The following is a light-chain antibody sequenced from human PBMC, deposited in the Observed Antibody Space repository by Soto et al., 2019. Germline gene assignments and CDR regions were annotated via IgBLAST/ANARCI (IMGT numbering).Light chain of an antibody. CDR2: NGS. CDR3: QQYNLYWT. V-gene: IGKV1-5*01. Sequence: DIQMTQSPSTLSASVGDRLTITCRASQSVSSWLAWYQQRPGKAPNLLIYNGSSLESGVPSRFSGSGSGTEFTLTISSLQPDDFATYYCQQYNLYWTVGQGTKVDIK. CDR1: QSVSSW. J-gene: IGKJ1*01.